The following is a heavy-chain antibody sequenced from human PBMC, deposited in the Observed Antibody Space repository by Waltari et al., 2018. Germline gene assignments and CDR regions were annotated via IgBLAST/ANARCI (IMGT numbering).Heavy chain of an antibody. V-gene: IGHV3-23*03. CDR3: AKFWGVITVYYYMDV. D-gene: IGHD3-10*01. CDR2: IFSGGST. CDR1: GFTFSSYA. J-gene: IGHJ6*03. Sequence: EVQLLESGGGLVQPGGSLRLSCAASGFTFSSYAMSWVRQAPGKGLEWVSVIFSGGSTYYADSGKGRFTISRDNSKNTLYLQMNSLRAEDTAVYYCAKFWGVITVYYYMDVWGKGTTVTVSS.